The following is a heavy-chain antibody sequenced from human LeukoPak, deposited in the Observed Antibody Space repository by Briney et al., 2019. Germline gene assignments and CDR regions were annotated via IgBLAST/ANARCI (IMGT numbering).Heavy chain of an antibody. CDR1: GFPVSSNS. CDR3: AREQSGWLFDY. CDR2: IYSDNT. D-gene: IGHD5-12*01. J-gene: IGHJ4*02. V-gene: IGHV3-53*01. Sequence: GGSLRLSCTVSGFPVSSNSMSWVRQAPGKGLEWVSFIYSDNTHYSDSVKGRFTISRDNSKNTLYLQMNSLRAEDTAVYYCAREQSGWLFDYWGQGTLVTVSS.